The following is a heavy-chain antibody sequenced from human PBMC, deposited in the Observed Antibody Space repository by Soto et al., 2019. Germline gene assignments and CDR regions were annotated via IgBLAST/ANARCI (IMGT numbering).Heavy chain of an antibody. Sequence: ASVKVSCQASGGTFSSYAISWVRQAPGQGLGWMGGIIPIFGTANYAQKFQGRVTITADESTSTAYMELSSLRSEDTAVYYCARDLVVVAAGERYYYYYGMDVWGQGTTVTVSS. J-gene: IGHJ6*02. D-gene: IGHD2-15*01. V-gene: IGHV1-69*13. CDR1: GGTFSSYA. CDR2: IIPIFGTA. CDR3: ARDLVVVAAGERYYYYYGMDV.